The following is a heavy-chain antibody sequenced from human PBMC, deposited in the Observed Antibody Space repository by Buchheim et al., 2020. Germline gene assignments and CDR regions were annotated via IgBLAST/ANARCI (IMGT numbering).Heavy chain of an antibody. V-gene: IGHV3-30*02. CDR1: GFTFSSYG. Sequence: QVQLVESGGGVVKPGRSLRLSCAASGFTFSSYGMHWVRQAPGKGLEWVAFIRYDGSNKYYADSVKGRFTISSDNSKNMQYLQMNSLRAEDTAVYYCAKVTVVTAPYYYYGMDVWGQGTT. D-gene: IGHD2-21*02. CDR3: AKVTVVTAPYYYYGMDV. CDR2: IRYDGSNK. J-gene: IGHJ6*02.